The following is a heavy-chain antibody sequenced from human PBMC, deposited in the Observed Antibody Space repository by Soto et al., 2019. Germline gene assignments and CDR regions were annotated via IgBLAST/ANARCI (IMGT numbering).Heavy chain of an antibody. CDR2: ISGSGRST. D-gene: IGHD1-26*01. J-gene: IGHJ4*02. CDR1: GFTFSNYA. Sequence: PGGSLRLSCAASGFTFSNYAMSWVRQAPGKGLEWVSAISGSGRSTYCADSVKGRFTISRDNSKNTLYLQMNSLRAEDTAVYYCVKGGYVVGATTTPFDYWGQGTLVTVSS. CDR3: VKGGYVVGATTTPFDY. V-gene: IGHV3-23*01.